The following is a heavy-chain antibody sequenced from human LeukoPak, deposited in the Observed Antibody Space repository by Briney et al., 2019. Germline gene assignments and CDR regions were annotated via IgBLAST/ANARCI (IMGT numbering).Heavy chain of an antibody. CDR3: ATFVLMVYAIGVDAFDI. J-gene: IGHJ3*02. V-gene: IGHV3-11*04. D-gene: IGHD2-8*01. CDR2: ISSSGSTI. CDR1: GFTFSDYY. Sequence: GGSLRLSCAASGFTFSDYYMSWIRQAPGKGLEWVSYISSSGSTIYYADSVKGRFTISRDNAKNSLYLQKNSLRAEDTAVYYCATFVLMVYAIGVDAFDIWGQGAMVTVSS.